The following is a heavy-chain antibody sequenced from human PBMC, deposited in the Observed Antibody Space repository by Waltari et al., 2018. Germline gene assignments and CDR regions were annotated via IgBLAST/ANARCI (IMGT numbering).Heavy chain of an antibody. Sequence: QVQLVESGGGVVQPGRSLRLSCAASGFTFSSYGMHWVRQAPGKGLEWVEVLSFDGSNKYYAGSVKGRFTISRENSKNTLYLQMNSLRAEDTAVYYCAKGLGGEEVPYYYGMDVWGQGTTVTVSS. V-gene: IGHV3-30*18. CDR3: AKGLGGEEVPYYYGMDV. D-gene: IGHD3-16*01. CDR1: GFTFSSYG. J-gene: IGHJ6*02. CDR2: LSFDGSNK.